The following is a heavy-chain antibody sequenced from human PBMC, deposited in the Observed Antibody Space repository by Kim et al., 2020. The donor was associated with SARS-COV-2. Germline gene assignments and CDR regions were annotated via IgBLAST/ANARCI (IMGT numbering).Heavy chain of an antibody. V-gene: IGHV4-34*01. CDR3: ARGRGWFGTR. J-gene: IGHJ4*02. Sequence: SETLSLTCAVYGGSFSGYYWSWIRQPPGKGLEWIGEINHSGSTNYNPSLKSRVTISVDTSKNQFSLKLSSVTAADTAVYYCARGRGWFGTRWGQGTLVTV. CDR1: GGSFSGYY. D-gene: IGHD3-10*01. CDR2: INHSGST.